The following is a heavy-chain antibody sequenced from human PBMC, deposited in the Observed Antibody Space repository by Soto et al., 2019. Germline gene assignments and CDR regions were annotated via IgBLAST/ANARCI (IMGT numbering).Heavy chain of an antibody. Sequence: ASVKVSCKASGGTFSSYTISWVRQAPGQGLEWMGRIIPILGIANYAQKFQGRVTITADKSTSTAYMELSSLRSEDTAVYYCARDHLYGEDAFDIWGQGTMVTVSS. V-gene: IGHV1-69*04. D-gene: IGHD4-17*01. CDR3: ARDHLYGEDAFDI. CDR1: GGTFSSYT. J-gene: IGHJ3*02. CDR2: IIPILGIA.